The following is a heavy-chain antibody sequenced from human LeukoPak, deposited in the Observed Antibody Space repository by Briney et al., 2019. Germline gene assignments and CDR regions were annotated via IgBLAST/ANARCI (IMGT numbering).Heavy chain of an antibody. D-gene: IGHD3-3*01. J-gene: IGHJ4*02. Sequence: GGSLRLSCTASGFTFSSYWMHWVRHAPGKGLVWVSRINSDGSSITYADSVKGRFTISRDNAKNTLYLQMNSLRADDTAVYYCARGITADYWGQGTLVTVSS. CDR1: GFTFSSYW. V-gene: IGHV3-74*01. CDR3: ARGITADY. CDR2: INSDGSSI.